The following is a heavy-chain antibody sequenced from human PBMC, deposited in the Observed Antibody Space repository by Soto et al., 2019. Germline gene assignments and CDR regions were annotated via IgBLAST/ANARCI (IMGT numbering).Heavy chain of an antibody. J-gene: IGHJ6*02. CDR2: IHHSGST. D-gene: IGHD5-12*01. Sequence: SETLSLTCAVSGDSVSSGDFSWSWIRQPPGKGLEWIGEIHHSGSTNYNPSLKSRVTISVDTSKNQFSLKLSSVTAADTAVYYCARVGRDGYNWYYYYGMDVWGQGTTVTVSS. CDR3: ARVGRDGYNWYYYYGMDV. CDR1: GDSVSSGDFS. V-gene: IGHV4-30-2*01.